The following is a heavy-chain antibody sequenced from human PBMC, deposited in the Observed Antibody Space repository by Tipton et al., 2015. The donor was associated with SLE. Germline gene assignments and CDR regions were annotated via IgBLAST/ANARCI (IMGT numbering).Heavy chain of an antibody. D-gene: IGHD2-2*01. J-gene: IGHJ3*02. CDR2: IYTSGST. V-gene: IGHV4-61*02. CDR1: GGSISSGSYY. Sequence: TLSLTCTVSGGSISSGSYYWSWIRQPAGKGLEWIGRIYTSGSTNYNPSLKSRVTISVDTSKNQFSLKLSSVTAADTAVYYCASCSRSDAFDIWGQGTMVTVSS. CDR3: ASCSRSDAFDI.